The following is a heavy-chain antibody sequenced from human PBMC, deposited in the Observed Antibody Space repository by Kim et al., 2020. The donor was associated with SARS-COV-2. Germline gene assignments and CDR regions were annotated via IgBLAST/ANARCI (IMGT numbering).Heavy chain of an antibody. J-gene: IGHJ4*02. CDR3: ARGLLELLYYFDY. Sequence: YAQKFQSRVTMTRNTSISTAYMELSSLRSEDTAVYYCARGLLELLYYFDYWGQRTLVTVSS. D-gene: IGHD1-7*01. V-gene: IGHV1-8*01.